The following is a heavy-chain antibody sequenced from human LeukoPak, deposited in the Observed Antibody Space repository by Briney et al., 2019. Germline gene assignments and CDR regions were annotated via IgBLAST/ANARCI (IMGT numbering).Heavy chain of an antibody. CDR3: AKGGYSSSRVVYFDY. Sequence: GGSLRLSCAASGFTVSSNYMSWVRQAPGKGLEWVSVIYSGGSTYYADSVKGRFTISRDNSKNTLYLQMNSLRAEDTAVYYCAKGGYSSSRVVYFDYWGQGTLVTVSS. V-gene: IGHV3-53*01. D-gene: IGHD6-6*01. CDR2: IYSGGST. J-gene: IGHJ4*02. CDR1: GFTVSSNY.